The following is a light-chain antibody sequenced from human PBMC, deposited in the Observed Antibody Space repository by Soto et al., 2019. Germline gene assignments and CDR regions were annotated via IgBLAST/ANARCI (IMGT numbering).Light chain of an antibody. CDR1: SSDVGGYNY. J-gene: IGLJ2*01. CDR3: SSYTGSSTYVV. CDR2: DVS. Sequence: QSVLTQPASVSGSPGQSITISCTGTSSDVGGYNYVSWYQQHPGKAPKLMIYDVSNRSSGVSNRFSGSKSGNTASLTISGLQAEDEADYYCSSYTGSSTYVVFGGGTKLTVL. V-gene: IGLV2-14*01.